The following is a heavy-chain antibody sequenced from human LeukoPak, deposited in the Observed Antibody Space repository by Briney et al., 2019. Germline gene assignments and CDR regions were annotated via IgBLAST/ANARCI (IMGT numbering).Heavy chain of an antibody. CDR1: GFTFSSYS. Sequence: NPGGSLRLSCAASGFTFSSYSMNWVRQAPGKGLEWVSSITSSSSYIYYADSVKGRFTISRDNSKNTLYLQMSNLRTEDTAVYYCARGPIQQWLYGGYFDFWGQGTLSTVSS. V-gene: IGHV3-21*01. CDR3: ARGPIQQWLYGGYFDF. J-gene: IGHJ4*02. CDR2: ITSSSSYI. D-gene: IGHD5-18*01.